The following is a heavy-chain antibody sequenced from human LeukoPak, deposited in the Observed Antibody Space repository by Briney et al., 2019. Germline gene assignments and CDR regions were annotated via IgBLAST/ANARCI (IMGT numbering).Heavy chain of an antibody. CDR2: VNTDGSST. D-gene: IGHD6-13*01. CDR1: GFTFSSYW. J-gene: IGHJ3*02. V-gene: IGHV3-74*01. Sequence: PGGSLRLSCAASGFTFSSYWMHWVRQAPGKGLVWVSRVNTDGSSTSYADSVKGRFTISRDNAENSLYLQMNSLRAEDTALYYCAKVAYISSWYRAFDIWSQGTMVTVSS. CDR3: AKVAYISSWYRAFDI.